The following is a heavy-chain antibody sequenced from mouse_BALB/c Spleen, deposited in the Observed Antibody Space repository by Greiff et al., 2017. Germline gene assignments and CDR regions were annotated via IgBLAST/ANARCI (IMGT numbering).Heavy chain of an antibody. CDR2: ISYSGST. Sequence: ESGPGLVKPSQSLSLTCTATGYSITSDYAWNWIRQFPGNKLEWIGYISYSGSTSYKPSLKRRIPITRDTSKNHFFLQLNSVTTEVTATYYGARRREITTPYYSMDYWGQGTSVTVSS. J-gene: IGHJ4*01. CDR1: GYSITSDYA. V-gene: IGHV3-2*02. CDR3: ARRREITTPYYSMDY. D-gene: IGHD2-4*01.